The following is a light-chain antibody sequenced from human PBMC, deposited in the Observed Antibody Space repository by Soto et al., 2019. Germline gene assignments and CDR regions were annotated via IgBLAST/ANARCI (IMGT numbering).Light chain of an antibody. Sequence: QSALTQPPSASGSPGQSVTISCTGTSSDVGGYNYVSWYQQHPGKAPKLMIYEVNKRPSGVPDRFSGSKSGNTASLTVSGLQAEDEADYYCSSYSGSNILVFGGGTKLTV. CDR1: SSDVGGYNY. V-gene: IGLV2-8*01. CDR2: EVN. J-gene: IGLJ2*01. CDR3: SSYSGSNILV.